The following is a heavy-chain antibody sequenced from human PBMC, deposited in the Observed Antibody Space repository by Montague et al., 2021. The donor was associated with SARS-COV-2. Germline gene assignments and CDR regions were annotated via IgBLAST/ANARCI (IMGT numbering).Heavy chain of an antibody. CDR3: ARLKRYFDSSGSPSAFDF. CDR1: GGSITNNIDY. CDR2: IYYTGNT. D-gene: IGHD3-22*01. Sequence: SETRSLTCTVSGGSITNNIDYWAWIRQPPGKGLEWIGSIYYTGNTYYNPSLKSRVTISAVTSKNHFTLKLSSVTAAETAVYYCARLKRYFDSSGSPSAFDFWGQGTKVTVSS. J-gene: IGHJ3*01. V-gene: IGHV4-39*02.